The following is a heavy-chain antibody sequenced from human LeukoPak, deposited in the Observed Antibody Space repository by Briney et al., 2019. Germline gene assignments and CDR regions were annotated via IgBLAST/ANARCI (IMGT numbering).Heavy chain of an antibody. CDR1: GHTFTGYY. D-gene: IGHD2-2*01. J-gene: IGHJ5*02. CDR2: INPNSGGT. CDR3: ARGRRRGIVVVPAATSFDP. V-gene: IGHV1-2*02. Sequence: ASVKVSCKASGHTFTGYYMHWVRQAPGQGLEWMGWINPNSGGTNYAQKFQGRVTMTRDTSISTAYMELSRLRSDDTAVYYCARGRRRGIVVVPAATSFDPWGQGTLVTVSS.